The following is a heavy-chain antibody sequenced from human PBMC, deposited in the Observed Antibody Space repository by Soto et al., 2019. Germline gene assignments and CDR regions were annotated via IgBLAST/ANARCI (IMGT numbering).Heavy chain of an antibody. V-gene: IGHV3-21*01. CDR2: ISSSSSYI. D-gene: IGHD6-13*01. J-gene: IGHJ4*02. CDR1: GFTSSSYS. Sequence: EVQLVESGGGLVKPGGSLRLSCAASGFTSSSYSMNWVRQAPGKGLEWVSSISSSSSYIYYADSVKGRFTISRDNAKNSLYLQMNSLRAEDTAVYYCARDTAAAGNYWGQGTLVTVSS. CDR3: ARDTAAAGNY.